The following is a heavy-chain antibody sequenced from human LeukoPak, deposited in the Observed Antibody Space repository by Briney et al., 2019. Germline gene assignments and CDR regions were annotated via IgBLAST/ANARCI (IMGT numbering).Heavy chain of an antibody. CDR3: ASLPAAVYYYYMDV. J-gene: IGHJ6*03. CDR2: IYYSGST. Sequence: SETLSLTCTVSGGPISSSSNYWGWIRQPPGKGLEWIGSIYYSGSTYYNPSLKSRVTISVDTSKNHFSLKLSSVTAADTAVYYCASLPAAVYYYYMDVWGKGTTVTVSS. V-gene: IGHV4-39*02. D-gene: IGHD2-2*01. CDR1: GGPISSSSNY.